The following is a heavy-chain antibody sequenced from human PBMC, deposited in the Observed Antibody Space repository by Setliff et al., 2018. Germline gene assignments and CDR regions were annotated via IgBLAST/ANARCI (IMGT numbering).Heavy chain of an antibody. CDR3: ARAGPTVTFFRVLVISWWDP. J-gene: IGHJ5*02. Sequence: SETLSLTCTVSGDSISSGSYYWTWIRQPAGKGLEWIGHFHTGGSTNYNRSLRSRVSISVDTSKNQYSLKLSSVTAADTATYYCARAGPTVTFFRVLVISWWDPWGQGSLVTVSS. CDR2: FHTGGST. V-gene: IGHV4-61*09. D-gene: IGHD3-3*01. CDR1: GDSISSGSYY.